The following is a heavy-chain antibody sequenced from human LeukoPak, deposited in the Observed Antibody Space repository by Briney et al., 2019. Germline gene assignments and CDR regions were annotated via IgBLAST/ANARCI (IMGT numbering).Heavy chain of an antibody. CDR2: ISHSGST. CDR1: GYSISSGYD. V-gene: IGHV4-38-2*01. D-gene: IGHD5-24*01. Sequence: PSETLSLTCAVSGYSISSGYDWGWIRQPPGKGLEWIGSISHSGSTHYNPSLESRVTISVDTSKNQFSLKLNSVTAADTAVYYCARGPDGYNSRYWGQGTLVTVSS. CDR3: ARGPDGYNSRY. J-gene: IGHJ4*02.